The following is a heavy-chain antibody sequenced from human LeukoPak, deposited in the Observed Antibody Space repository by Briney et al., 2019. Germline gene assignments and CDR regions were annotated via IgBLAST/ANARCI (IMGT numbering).Heavy chain of an antibody. Sequence: PGGSLRLSCAASGFTFSSYEMSWVRQAPGKGLEWVSYISSSGSTIYYADSVKGRFTISRDNAKNSLYLQMNSLRAEDTAVYYCARVRHGDYSDYWGQGTLVTVSS. CDR1: GFTFSSYE. D-gene: IGHD4-17*01. CDR2: ISSSGSTI. CDR3: ARVRHGDYSDY. J-gene: IGHJ4*02. V-gene: IGHV3-48*03.